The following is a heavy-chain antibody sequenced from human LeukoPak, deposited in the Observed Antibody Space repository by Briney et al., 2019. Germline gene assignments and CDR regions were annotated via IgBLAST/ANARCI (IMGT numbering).Heavy chain of an antibody. CDR2: IYHSGST. Sequence: PSETLSLTCSVSGYSITSGHYWGWIRQPPGKGLEWIGGIYHSGSTYYDPSLKSRVTISVDTSKNQFSLKLSSVTAADTAVYFCARDPTIAPNIGNYFDYWGQGNLVTVSS. CDR1: GYSITSGHY. J-gene: IGHJ4*02. V-gene: IGHV4-38-2*02. CDR3: ARDPTIAPNIGNYFDY. D-gene: IGHD5-12*01.